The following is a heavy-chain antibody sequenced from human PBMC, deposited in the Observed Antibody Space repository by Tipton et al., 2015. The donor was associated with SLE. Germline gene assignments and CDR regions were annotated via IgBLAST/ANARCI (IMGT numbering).Heavy chain of an antibody. CDR3: ASVYGSGSYQGFDY. CDR2: IYSDGTT. Sequence: LSLTCAASGFTVSSNYMSWVRQAPGKGLEWVSVIYSDGTTHYADSVKGRFTISRDNFKNTLYLQMNSLRTEDTAFYYCASVYGSGSYQGFDYWGQGTLVTVSS. J-gene: IGHJ4*02. D-gene: IGHD3-10*01. CDR1: GFTVSSNY. V-gene: IGHV3-66*01.